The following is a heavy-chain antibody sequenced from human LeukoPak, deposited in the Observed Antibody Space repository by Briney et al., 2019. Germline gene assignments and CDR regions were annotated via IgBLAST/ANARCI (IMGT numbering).Heavy chain of an antibody. Sequence: GGSLRLSCAASGFTFKTYAMHWVRQAPGKGLEWVGIISCDGSNEYYADSVKGRFTISRDNSKNTLYLQMNSLRAEDTAVYYCAKDAITMVRGVITPYYFDCWGQGTLVTVSS. J-gene: IGHJ4*02. CDR3: AKDAITMVRGVITPYYFDC. CDR2: ISCDGSNE. V-gene: IGHV3-30*18. D-gene: IGHD3-10*01. CDR1: GFTFKTYA.